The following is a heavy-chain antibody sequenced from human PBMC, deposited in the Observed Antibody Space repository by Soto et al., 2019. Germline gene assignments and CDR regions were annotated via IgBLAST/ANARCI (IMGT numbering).Heavy chain of an antibody. Sequence: PSETLSLTCTASGGPISSYYWTWIRQPPGKGLEWIGYIHYSGITTYYPPFKSRGTISIETSKTQFSLNLNSVTAADTAVYYCASGRHPRTEYCGTDSCAWFDPWGQGTLVTVSS. CDR1: GGPISSYY. J-gene: IGHJ5*02. CDR2: IHYSGIT. V-gene: IGHV4-59*01. D-gene: IGHD2-21*01. CDR3: ASGRHPRTEYCGTDSCAWFDP.